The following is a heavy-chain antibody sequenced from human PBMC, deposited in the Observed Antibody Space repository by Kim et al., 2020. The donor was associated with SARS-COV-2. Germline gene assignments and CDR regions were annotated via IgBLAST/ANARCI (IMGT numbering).Heavy chain of an antibody. CDR2: FDPEVGET. CDR1: GYTLTELS. Sequence: ASVKVSCKVSGYTLTELSMHWVRQAPGKGLEWMGGFDPEVGETIYAQKFQGRVTMTEDTSTDTAYMELSSLRSEDTAVYYCATAGQLWLRGWFDPWGQGTLVTVSS. D-gene: IGHD5-18*01. CDR3: ATAGQLWLRGWFDP. J-gene: IGHJ5*02. V-gene: IGHV1-24*01.